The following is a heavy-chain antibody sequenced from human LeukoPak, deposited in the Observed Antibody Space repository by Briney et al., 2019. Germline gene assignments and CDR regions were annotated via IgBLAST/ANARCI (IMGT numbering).Heavy chain of an antibody. CDR2: IYYSGTT. Sequence: SETLSLTCSLSGGSIGRSSYYWGWIRQPPGKGLEYIGNIYYSGTTNYNPSLKSRVTISVDTSKNQFSLKLSSVTAADTAVYYCARETLAGVRQTAMAFNWGQGTLVTVSS. CDR1: GGSIGRSSYY. J-gene: IGHJ1*01. V-gene: IGHV4-39*07. D-gene: IGHD5-18*01. CDR3: ARETLAGVRQTAMAFN.